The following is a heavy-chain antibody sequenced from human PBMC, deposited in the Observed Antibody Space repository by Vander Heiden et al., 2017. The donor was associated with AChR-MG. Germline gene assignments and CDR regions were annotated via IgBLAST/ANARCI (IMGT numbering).Heavy chain of an antibody. CDR1: GYAFRDYW. Sequence: EVQLVQSGAEVKKPGASLQISGQGSGYAFRDYWIGGVRQMPGKGLELMGIIYPGDADTGYSPSFQGQVTISAEKSISTVYLQWSSLKASDTAMYYCARHEGGIQADYWGQGTLVTVSS. CDR3: ARHEGGIQADY. CDR2: IYPGDADT. V-gene: IGHV5-51*01. J-gene: IGHJ4*02. D-gene: IGHD1-1*01.